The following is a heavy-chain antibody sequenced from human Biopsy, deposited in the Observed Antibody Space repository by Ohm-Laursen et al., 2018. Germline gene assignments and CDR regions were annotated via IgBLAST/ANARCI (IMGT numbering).Heavy chain of an antibody. Sequence: SETLSLTCTVSGGSISSSSYFWGWIRQTPGKGLEWIGSMSYGESARYLPSLKSRVPLSVDTSNNKLSLSLSSVTAADTAVYYCARRTLFTPYFDFWGPGTLVPVSS. CDR3: ARRTLFTPYFDF. CDR2: MSYGESA. V-gene: IGHV4-39*01. D-gene: IGHD3-3*01. J-gene: IGHJ4*02. CDR1: GGSISSSSYF.